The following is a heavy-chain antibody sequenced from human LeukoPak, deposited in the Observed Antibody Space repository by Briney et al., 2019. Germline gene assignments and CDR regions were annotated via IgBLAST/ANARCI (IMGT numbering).Heavy chain of an antibody. CDR1: GFTFSSYA. CDR3: AKVRAVAGTIDY. J-gene: IGHJ4*02. Sequence: GGSLRLSCAASGFTFSSYAMSWVRQAPGKGLEWVSAISGSGGSTYYADSVKGRFTISRDNFKNTLYLQMNSLRAEDTAVYYCAKVRAVAGTIDYWGQGTLVTVSS. V-gene: IGHV3-23*01. D-gene: IGHD6-19*01. CDR2: ISGSGGST.